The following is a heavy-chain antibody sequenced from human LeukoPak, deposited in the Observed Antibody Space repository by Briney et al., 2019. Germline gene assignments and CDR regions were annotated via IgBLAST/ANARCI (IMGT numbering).Heavy chain of an antibody. CDR2: INPSGGST. CDR3: ARDRSGSAVTTYHFDY. J-gene: IGHJ4*03. D-gene: IGHD4-11*01. Sequence: ASVKVSCKASGYTFTSYYMHWVRQAPGQELEWMGIINPSGGSTSYAQKFQGRVTMTRDTSTSTVYMELSSLRSEDTAVYYCARDRSGSAVTTYHFDYWGKGTTVTVSS. V-gene: IGHV1-46*03. CDR1: GYTFTSYY.